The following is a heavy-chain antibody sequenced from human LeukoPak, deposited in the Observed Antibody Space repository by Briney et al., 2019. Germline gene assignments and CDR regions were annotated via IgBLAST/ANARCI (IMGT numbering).Heavy chain of an antibody. CDR1: GYTFTTHW. CDR2: IYPGDADI. D-gene: IGHD4-23*01. CDR3: ARSDYGGDSFGY. J-gene: IGHJ4*02. Sequence: GESLKISCKGSGYTFTTHWIGWVRQMPGKGLEWMGIIYPGDADIKYSPSSQGQVTISADKSVTTAYLQWSSLKASDTAMYYCARSDYGGDSFGYWGQGTLVTVSS. V-gene: IGHV5-51*01.